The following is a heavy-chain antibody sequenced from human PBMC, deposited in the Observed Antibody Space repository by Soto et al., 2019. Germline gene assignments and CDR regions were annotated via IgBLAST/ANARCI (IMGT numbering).Heavy chain of an antibody. CDR3: ARGDGSGCPAF. Sequence: GSLRLSCAVSGFTFSTHWMTWVRQAPGKGLEWVANIKPDGSEKYYGDSVKGRFSISRDNSENSLYLQMNGLGVDDTAVYYCARGDGSGCPAFWGQGTLVTVSS. D-gene: IGHD3-22*01. V-gene: IGHV3-7*03. CDR1: GFTFSTHW. J-gene: IGHJ4*02. CDR2: IKPDGSEK.